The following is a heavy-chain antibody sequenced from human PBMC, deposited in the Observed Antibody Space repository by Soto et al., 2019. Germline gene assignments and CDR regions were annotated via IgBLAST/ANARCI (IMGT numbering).Heavy chain of an antibody. Sequence: QVQLQESGPGLVKPSGTLSLTCAVSGGSISSSDWWRWVRQPPGKGLEWIGEIYHSGSTNYNPSLKRRVTISVDKSKNQFSLKLSSVTAADTAVYYCARGATLLVGATSFDSWGQGTLVTVSS. CDR1: GGSISSSDW. J-gene: IGHJ4*02. CDR2: IYHSGST. V-gene: IGHV4-4*02. D-gene: IGHD1-26*01. CDR3: ARGATLLVGATSFDS.